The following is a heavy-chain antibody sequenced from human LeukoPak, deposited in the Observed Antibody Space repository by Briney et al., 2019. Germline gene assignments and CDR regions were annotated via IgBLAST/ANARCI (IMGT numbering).Heavy chain of an antibody. CDR3: ARIQLLRFLERPDYYYMDV. D-gene: IGHD3-3*01. CDR2: INPSGGST. J-gene: IGHJ6*03. V-gene: IGHV1-46*01. Sequence: ASVKVSWKASGYTFTSYYMHWVRQAPGQGLEWMGIINPSGGSTSYAQKFQGRVTMTRDTSTSTVYTELSSLRSEDTAVYYCARIQLLRFLERPDYYYMDVWGKGTTVTVSS. CDR1: GYTFTSYY.